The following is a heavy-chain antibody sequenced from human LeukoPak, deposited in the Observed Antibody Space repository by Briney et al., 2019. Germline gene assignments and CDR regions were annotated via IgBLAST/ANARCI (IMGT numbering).Heavy chain of an antibody. CDR1: GGSISSSTYY. CDR3: ARLPSGGSLGAFDI. J-gene: IGHJ3*02. Sequence: PSETLSLTCIVSGGSISSSTYYWGWIRRPPGKGLEWIGTIYYSGSTYYNPSLKSRVTISVDTSKNQFSLKLSSVTAADTAVYYCARLPSGGSLGAFDIWGQGTMVTVSS. V-gene: IGHV4-39*01. D-gene: IGHD2-15*01. CDR2: IYYSGST.